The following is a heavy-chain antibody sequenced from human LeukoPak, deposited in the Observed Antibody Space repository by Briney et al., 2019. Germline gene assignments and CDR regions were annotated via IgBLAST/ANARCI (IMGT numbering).Heavy chain of an antibody. Sequence: GASVKVSCKASGGTFSSYAISWVRQAPGQGLEWMGGIIPIFGTANHAQKFQGRVTITADESTSTAYMELSSLRSEDTAVYYCASEYCSGGSCYYFDYWGQGTLVTVSS. D-gene: IGHD2-15*01. CDR2: IIPIFGTA. CDR1: GGTFSSYA. J-gene: IGHJ4*02. V-gene: IGHV1-69*13. CDR3: ASEYCSGGSCYYFDY.